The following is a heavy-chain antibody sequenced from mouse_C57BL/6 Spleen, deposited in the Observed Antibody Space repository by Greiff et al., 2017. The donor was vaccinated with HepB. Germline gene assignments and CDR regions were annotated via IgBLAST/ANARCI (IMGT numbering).Heavy chain of an antibody. J-gene: IGHJ1*03. CDR2: IDPETGGT. D-gene: IGHD2-1*01. CDR3: TRAYGNYVDWYFDV. CDR1: GYTFTDYE. V-gene: IGHV1-15*01. Sequence: VKLMESGAELVRPGASVTLSCKASGYTFTDYEMHWVKQTPVHGLEWIGAIDPETGGTAYNQKFKGKAILTADKSSSTAYMELRSLTSEDSAVYYCTRAYGNYVDWYFDVWGTGTTVTVSS.